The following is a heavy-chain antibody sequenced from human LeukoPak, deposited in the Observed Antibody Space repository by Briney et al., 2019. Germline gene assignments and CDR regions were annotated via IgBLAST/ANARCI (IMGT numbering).Heavy chain of an antibody. D-gene: IGHD6-6*01. CDR1: GGTFSSYA. Sequence: SVRVSCKASGGTFSSYAISWVRQAPGQGLEWMGGIIPIFGTANYAQKFQGRVTITTDESTSTAYMELSSLRSEDTAVYYCARGSTSSSLGYYYYYYYMDVWGKGTTVTVS. CDR3: ARGSTSSSLGYYYYYYYMDV. V-gene: IGHV1-69*05. CDR2: IIPIFGTA. J-gene: IGHJ6*03.